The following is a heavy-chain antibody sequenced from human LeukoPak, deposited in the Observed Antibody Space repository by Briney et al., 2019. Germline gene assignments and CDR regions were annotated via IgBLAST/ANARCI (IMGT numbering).Heavy chain of an antibody. D-gene: IGHD6-13*01. Sequence: SETLSLTCSVSGDSISSDYWSWIRQHPGKGLEWIGYIYYSGSTYYNPSLKSRVTISVDTSKNQFSLNVRSVTAADTAVYYCARSTWYGDFHPWGQGTLVTVS. CDR2: IYYSGST. CDR1: GDSISSDY. V-gene: IGHV4-59*06. CDR3: ARSTWYGDFHP. J-gene: IGHJ1*01.